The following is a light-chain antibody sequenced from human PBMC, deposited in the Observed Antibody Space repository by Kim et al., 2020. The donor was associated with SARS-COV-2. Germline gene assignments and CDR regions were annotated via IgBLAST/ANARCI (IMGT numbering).Light chain of an antibody. CDR1: SDDVGGYNY. J-gene: IGLJ3*02. Sequence: GQSVTISCTGTSDDVGGYNYVSWYQHLPGKVPKLLIYDVSERPTGVPDRFSGSKSGNTASLTISGLQAADEADYYCCSYAGRYTWVFGGGTKVTVL. CDR3: CSYAGRYTWV. V-gene: IGLV2-11*01. CDR2: DVS.